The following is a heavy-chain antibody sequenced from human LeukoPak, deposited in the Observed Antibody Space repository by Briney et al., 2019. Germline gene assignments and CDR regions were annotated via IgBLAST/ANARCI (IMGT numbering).Heavy chain of an antibody. Sequence: SETLSLTCSVSGVSLDGYYWYWIRQSAGKRLEWIGRIYSSGSTNYAPSLKSRVTMSIDTSKRHLSLKLSSVTAADTGFYYCARLNGDGFDIWGQGTKVTASS. CDR1: GVSLDGYY. J-gene: IGHJ3*02. D-gene: IGHD2-8*01. CDR2: IYSSGST. CDR3: ARLNGDGFDI. V-gene: IGHV4-4*07.